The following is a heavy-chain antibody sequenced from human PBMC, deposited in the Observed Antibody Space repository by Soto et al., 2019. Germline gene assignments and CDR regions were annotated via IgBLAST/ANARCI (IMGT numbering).Heavy chain of an antibody. V-gene: IGHV3-30*18. J-gene: IGHJ4*02. D-gene: IGHD6-19*01. CDR3: AKDIRYSSGYGGDY. CDR1: GFTFSSYG. Sequence: GGSLRLSCAAPGFTFSSYGMHWVRQAPGKGLEWVAVISYDGSNKYYADSVKGRFTIPRDNSKNTLYLQMNSLRAEDTAVYYCAKDIRYSSGYGGDYWGQGTLVTVSS. CDR2: ISYDGSNK.